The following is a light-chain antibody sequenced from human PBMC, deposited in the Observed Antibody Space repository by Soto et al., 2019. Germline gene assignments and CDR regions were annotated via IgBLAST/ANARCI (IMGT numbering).Light chain of an antibody. Sequence: DLQMTQSPFSVSASVGDRVTITCRASQGLSSWLAWYQQKAGKAPKLLITAASTLHSGVPSRFSGSGSATDFTLTITSLQPDDFGTYYCQQANSFPLTFGGGTKVEIK. CDR3: QQANSFPLT. CDR1: QGLSSW. V-gene: IGKV1-12*01. CDR2: AAS. J-gene: IGKJ4*01.